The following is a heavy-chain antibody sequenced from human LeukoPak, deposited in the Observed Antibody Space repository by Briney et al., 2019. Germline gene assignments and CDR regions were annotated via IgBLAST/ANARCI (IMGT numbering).Heavy chain of an antibody. V-gene: IGHV4-38-2*01. Sequence: SETLSLTCAVSGYSISSGSYWGWVRQPPGKGLEWIGSIYHSGDTYYNPSLRSRLTISVDKFKNQFSLKLTSMTAADTAVYYCSRQGSRSWYGDFDYWGQGTLVTVPS. CDR2: IYHSGDT. J-gene: IGHJ4*02. CDR1: GYSISSGSY. CDR3: SRQGSRSWYGDFDY. D-gene: IGHD6-13*01.